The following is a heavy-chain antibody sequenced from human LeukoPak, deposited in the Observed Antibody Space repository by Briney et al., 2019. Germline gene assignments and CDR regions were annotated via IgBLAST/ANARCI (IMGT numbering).Heavy chain of an antibody. Sequence: PSETLSLTCTVSGGSISSGSYYWSWIRQPAGKGLEWIGRIYTSGSTNYNPSLKSRVTISVDTSKNQFSLKLSSVTAADTAVYYCARERFLEWLFITDYWGQGTLVTVSS. J-gene: IGHJ4*02. CDR3: ARERFLEWLFITDY. V-gene: IGHV4-61*02. CDR1: GGSISSGSYY. D-gene: IGHD3-3*01. CDR2: IYTSGST.